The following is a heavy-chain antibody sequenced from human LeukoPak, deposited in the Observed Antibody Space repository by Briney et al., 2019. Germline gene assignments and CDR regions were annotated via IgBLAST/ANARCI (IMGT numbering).Heavy chain of an antibody. CDR3: ARAVDYGDYAPFDY. CDR1: GFTFSSYA. V-gene: IGHV3-30*04. Sequence: PGGSLRLSCAASGFTFSSYAMHWVRQAPGKGLEWVAVISYDGSNKYYADSVKGRFTISRDNSKNTLYLQMNSLRAEDTAVYYCARAVDYGDYAPFDYWGQGTLVTVSS. CDR2: ISYDGSNK. D-gene: IGHD4-17*01. J-gene: IGHJ4*02.